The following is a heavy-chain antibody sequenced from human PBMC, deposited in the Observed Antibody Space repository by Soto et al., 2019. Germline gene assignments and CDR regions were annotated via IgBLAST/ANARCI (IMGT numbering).Heavy chain of an antibody. J-gene: IGHJ5*02. Sequence: QVQLVQSGAEVKKPGASVKVSCKASGYTFTRYAISWVRQAPGQGLEWMGWINAYNGKTNYAQRLQGRVTMTTDTSTSTAYMELRSPRSDDTAVYYCARADMSLVWFDPWGQGTLVTVSS. V-gene: IGHV1-18*01. CDR2: INAYNGKT. D-gene: IGHD2-15*01. CDR1: GYTFTRYA. CDR3: ARADMSLVWFDP.